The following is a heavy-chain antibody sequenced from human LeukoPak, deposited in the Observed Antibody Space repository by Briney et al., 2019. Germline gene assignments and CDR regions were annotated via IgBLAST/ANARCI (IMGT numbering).Heavy chain of an antibody. J-gene: IGHJ4*02. CDR3: AKDESPRIAADNY. CDR2: ISGNGGRT. Sequence: ETLSLTCTVSGGSISSSSYYWGWIRQPPGKGLEWVSAISGNGGRTYYADSVKGRFTISRDNSKNTLYLQMNSLRAEDTAVYYCAKDESPRIAADNYWGQGTLVTVSS. V-gene: IGHV3-23*01. CDR1: GGSISSSSYY. D-gene: IGHD6-25*01.